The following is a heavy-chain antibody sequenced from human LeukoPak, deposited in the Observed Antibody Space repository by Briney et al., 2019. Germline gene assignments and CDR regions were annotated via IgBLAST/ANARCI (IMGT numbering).Heavy chain of an antibody. D-gene: IGHD6-19*01. CDR1: GFTFSGYG. Sequence: GRSLRLSCAASGFTFSGYGMHWVRQAPGKGLEWVAVLSYDGSYDYHADSVKGRFTISRDNSKNTLYLQMGSLRAEDMTMYYCARSVSWLVREPHGFDIWGQGTMVTVSS. CDR3: ARSVSWLVREPHGFDI. CDR2: LSYDGSYD. V-gene: IGHV3-30*03. J-gene: IGHJ3*02.